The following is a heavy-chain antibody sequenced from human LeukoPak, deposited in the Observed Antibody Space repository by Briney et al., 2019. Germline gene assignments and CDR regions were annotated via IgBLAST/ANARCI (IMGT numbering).Heavy chain of an antibody. V-gene: IGHV3-23*01. D-gene: IGHD3-3*01. CDR2: ISGSGGST. CDR3: AKGPNFWLTPIAFDI. CDR1: GFTFSTYA. J-gene: IGHJ3*02. Sequence: GGSLRLSCAASGFTFSTYAMSWVRQAPGKGLEWVSGISGSGGSTYYADSVKGRFTISRDNSKNTLYLQMNSLRAEDTAVYYCAKGPNFWLTPIAFDICGQGTMVTVSS.